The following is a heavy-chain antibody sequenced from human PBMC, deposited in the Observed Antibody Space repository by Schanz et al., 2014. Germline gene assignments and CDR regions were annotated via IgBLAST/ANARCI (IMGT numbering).Heavy chain of an antibody. CDR1: GFSFSTHW. Sequence: VQLVESGGGLVQPGGSVRLSCGATGFSFSTHWMAWVRQAPGKGLEWVANIGDDGADKYYLDSVRGRFTISRDNTKNSLYLQMNSLRAEDTAVYYCARDSGSHYLVDYWGQGTLVTVSS. CDR3: ARDSGSHYLVDY. CDR2: IGDDGADK. D-gene: IGHD1-26*01. J-gene: IGHJ4*02. V-gene: IGHV3-7*01.